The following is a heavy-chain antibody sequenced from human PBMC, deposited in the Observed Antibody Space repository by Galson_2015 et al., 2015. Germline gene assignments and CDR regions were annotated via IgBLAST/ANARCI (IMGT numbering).Heavy chain of an antibody. Sequence: SVKVSCKASGGTFSSYAISWVRQAPGQGLEWMGGIIPIFGTANYAQKFQGRVTITADESTSTAYMELSSLRSEDTAVYYCARDLFGGGGTDYWGQGTLVTVSS. V-gene: IGHV1-69*13. CDR1: GGTFSSYA. CDR3: ARDLFGGGGTDY. CDR2: IIPIFGTA. D-gene: IGHD2-15*01. J-gene: IGHJ4*02.